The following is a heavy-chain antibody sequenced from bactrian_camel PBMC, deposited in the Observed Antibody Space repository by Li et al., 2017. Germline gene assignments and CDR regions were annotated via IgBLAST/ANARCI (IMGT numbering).Heavy chain of an antibody. V-gene: IGHV3S55*01. CDR1: GFTFDDSS. CDR2: IGSGGYT. D-gene: IGHD3*01. J-gene: IGHJ4*01. Sequence: HVQLVESGGGSVQLGGSLRLSCTASGFTFDDSSVGWYRQAPGNECELVASIGSGGYTYYVDSVKGRFTISRDNAKNTLYLQMNSLKPEDTAVYYCAKGTGVWFDSEYEYWGQGTQVTVS. CDR3: AKGTGVWFDSEYEY.